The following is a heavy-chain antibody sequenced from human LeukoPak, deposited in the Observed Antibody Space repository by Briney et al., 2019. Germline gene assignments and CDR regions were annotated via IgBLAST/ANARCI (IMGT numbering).Heavy chain of an antibody. J-gene: IGHJ5*02. Sequence: SETLSLTCTVSGGSISSYYWSWIRQPAGKGLEWIGRIYTSGSTNYNPSLKSRVTMSVDTSKNQFSLKLSSVTAADTAVYYCARDSPSMAVARFDPWGQGTLVTVSS. D-gene: IGHD6-19*01. V-gene: IGHV4-4*07. CDR1: GGSISSYY. CDR3: ARDSPSMAVARFDP. CDR2: IYTSGST.